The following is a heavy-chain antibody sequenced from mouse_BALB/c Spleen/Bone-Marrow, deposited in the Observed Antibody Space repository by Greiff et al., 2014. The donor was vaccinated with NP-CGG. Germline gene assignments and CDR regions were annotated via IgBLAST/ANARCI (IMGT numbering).Heavy chain of an antibody. Sequence: EVKLMESGGGLVKPGGSLKLSCAASGFTFRDYYMYWVRQTPEKRLEWVATISDGGSYTYYPDSVKGRFTISRDNAKNNLYLQMSSLKSEDTAMYYCARGNYGNYGAMDYWGQGTSVTVSS. CDR1: GFTFRDYY. CDR3: ARGNYGNYGAMDY. V-gene: IGHV5-4*02. J-gene: IGHJ4*01. D-gene: IGHD2-1*01. CDR2: ISDGGSYT.